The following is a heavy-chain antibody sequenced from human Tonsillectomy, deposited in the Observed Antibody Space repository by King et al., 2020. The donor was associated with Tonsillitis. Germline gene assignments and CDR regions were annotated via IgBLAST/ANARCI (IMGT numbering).Heavy chain of an antibody. CDR2: ISGSGGST. CDR3: AKDIGAIRFLEWPSAFDI. D-gene: IGHD3-3*01. V-gene: IGHV3-23*04. Sequence: VQLVESGGGLVQPGGSLRLSCAASGFTFSSYAMSWVRQAPGKGLEWVSAISGSGGSTYYADSVKGRFTISRDNSKNTLYLQMNSLRAEDTAVYYCAKDIGAIRFLEWPSAFDIWGQGTMVTVSS. CDR1: GFTFSSYA. J-gene: IGHJ3*02.